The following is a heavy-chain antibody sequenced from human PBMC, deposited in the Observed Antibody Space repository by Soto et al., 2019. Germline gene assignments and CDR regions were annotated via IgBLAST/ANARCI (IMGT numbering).Heavy chain of an antibody. Sequence: ETLSLTCTVSGGSISSYYWSWIRQPPGKGLEWIGYIYYSGSTNYNPSLKSRVTISVDTSKNQFSLKLSSVTAADTAVYYCAGTLAVADLPHGGLWWFDPWGQGTLVTVSS. CDR1: GGSISSYY. V-gene: IGHV4-59*01. J-gene: IGHJ5*02. CDR3: AGTLAVADLPHGGLWWFDP. CDR2: IYYSGST. D-gene: IGHD6-19*01.